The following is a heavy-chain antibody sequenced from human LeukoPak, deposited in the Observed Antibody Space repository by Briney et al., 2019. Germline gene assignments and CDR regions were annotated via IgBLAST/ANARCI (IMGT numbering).Heavy chain of an antibody. D-gene: IGHD3-22*01. J-gene: IGHJ5*02. CDR3: ARPIGNYYDSSGYFS. Sequence: GGSLRLSCAASGFTFSTYGMHWVRQAPGKGLEWVAFIRYDGRNKYYADSVKGRFTISRDNAKNSLYLQMNSLRAEDTAVYYCARPIGNYYDSSGYFSWGQGTLVTVSS. CDR2: IRYDGRNK. V-gene: IGHV3-30*02. CDR1: GFTFSTYG.